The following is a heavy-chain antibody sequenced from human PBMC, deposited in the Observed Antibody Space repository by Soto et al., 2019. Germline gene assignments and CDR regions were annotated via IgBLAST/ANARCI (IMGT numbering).Heavy chain of an antibody. Sequence: GGSLRLSCAASGFTFSSYGMHWVRQAPGKGLEWVALISYDGNNKFYADSVKGRFTISRDNSKNTLFLQMNSLRAEDTALYYCAKEIGEVVYYYGMDVWGQGTTVTVSS. D-gene: IGHD3-10*01. CDR1: GFTFSSYG. CDR2: ISYDGNNK. V-gene: IGHV3-30*18. CDR3: AKEIGEVVYYYGMDV. J-gene: IGHJ6*02.